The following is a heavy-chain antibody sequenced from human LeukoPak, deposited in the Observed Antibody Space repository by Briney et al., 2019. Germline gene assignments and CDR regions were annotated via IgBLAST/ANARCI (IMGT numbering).Heavy chain of an antibody. CDR3: APYDFWSGYSLN. D-gene: IGHD3-3*01. CDR2: INPNSGGT. J-gene: IGHJ4*02. V-gene: IGHV1-2*04. Sequence: ASVKVSCKASGYTFTSYYMHWVRQAPGQGLEWMGWINPNSGGTNYAQKFQGWVTMTRDTSISTAYMELSRLRSDDTAVYYCAPYDFWSGYSLNWGQGTLVTVSS. CDR1: GYTFTSYY.